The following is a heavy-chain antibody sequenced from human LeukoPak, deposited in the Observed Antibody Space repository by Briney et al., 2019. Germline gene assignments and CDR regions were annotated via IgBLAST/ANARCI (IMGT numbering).Heavy chain of an antibody. CDR2: IVVGSGNT. J-gene: IGHJ4*02. D-gene: IGHD2-15*01. CDR3: AAAVLGYCSGGSCYGGFDY. V-gene: IGHV1-58*01. CDR1: GFTFTSSA. Sequence: SVKASCKASGFTFTSSAVQWVRQARGQRLEWIGWIVVGSGNTNYAQKFQERVTITRDMSTSTAYMELSSLRSEDTAVYYCAAAVLGYCSGGSCYGGFDYWGQGTLVTVSS.